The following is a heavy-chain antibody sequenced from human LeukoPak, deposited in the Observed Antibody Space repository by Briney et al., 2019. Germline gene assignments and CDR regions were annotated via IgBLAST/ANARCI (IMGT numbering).Heavy chain of an antibody. CDR2: ISGSGVT. V-gene: IGHV3-23*01. Sequence: GGSLRLSCAASGFTFSTSAMTWVRQAPGKGLEWVSGISGSGVTDYADSVKGRFTISRDNSKNTLYLQMNSLRAEDTAVYYCAKDLPGGGDFDYWGQGTLVTVSS. D-gene: IGHD2-21*01. J-gene: IGHJ4*02. CDR1: GFTFSTSA. CDR3: AKDLPGGGDFDY.